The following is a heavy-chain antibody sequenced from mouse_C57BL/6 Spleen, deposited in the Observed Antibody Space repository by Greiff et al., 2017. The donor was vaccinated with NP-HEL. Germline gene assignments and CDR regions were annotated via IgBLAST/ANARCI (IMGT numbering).Heavy chain of an antibody. CDR3: VRGSGYYGSSYDAMDY. D-gene: IGHD1-1*01. J-gene: IGHJ4*01. CDR2: IRSKSSNYAT. Sequence: EVQLVESGGGLVQPKGSLKLSCAASGFTFNTYAMHWVRQAPGKGLEWVARIRSKSSNYATYYADSVKDRFTISRDDSQSMLYLQMNNLKTEDTAMYYCVRGSGYYGSSYDAMDYWGQGTSVTVSS. V-gene: IGHV10-3*01. CDR1: GFTFNTYA.